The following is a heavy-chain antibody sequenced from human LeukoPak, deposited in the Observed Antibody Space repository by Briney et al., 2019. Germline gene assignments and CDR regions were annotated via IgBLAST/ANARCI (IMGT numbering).Heavy chain of an antibody. D-gene: IGHD6-6*01. CDR1: GFTFSSYE. CDR2: ISSSGSTI. Sequence: GGSLRLSCAASGFTFSSYEMNWVRQAPGKGLEWVSYISSSGSTIYYADSVKGRFTTSRDNAKNSLYLQMNSLRAEDTAVYYCARDPSLSSYYYGMDVWGQGTTVTVSS. V-gene: IGHV3-48*03. CDR3: ARDPSLSSYYYGMDV. J-gene: IGHJ6*02.